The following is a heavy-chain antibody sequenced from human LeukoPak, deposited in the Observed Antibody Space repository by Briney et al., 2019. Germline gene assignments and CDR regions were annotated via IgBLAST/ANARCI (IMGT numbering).Heavy chain of an antibody. V-gene: IGHV3-30*18. Sequence: GGSLRLSCAASGFTFSSYGMHWVRQAPGKGLEWVAVISYDGSNKYYADSVKGRFTISRDNSKNTLYLQMNSLRAEDTAVYYCAKSSSGYLFDYWGQGTPVTVSS. CDR3: AKSSSGYLFDY. CDR1: GFTFSSYG. CDR2: ISYDGSNK. D-gene: IGHD3-22*01. J-gene: IGHJ4*02.